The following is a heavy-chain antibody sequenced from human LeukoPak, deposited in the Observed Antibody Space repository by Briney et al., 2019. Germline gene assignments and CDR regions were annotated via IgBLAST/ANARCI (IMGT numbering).Heavy chain of an antibody. CDR1: GYTFTGYY. CDR3: ARGPSTTVTNRNYFDY. Sequence: ASVKVSCKASGYTFTGYYMHWVRQAPGQGLEWMGWISPNSGGTNYAQKFQGRVTMTRDTSISTAYMELSRLRSDDTAVSYCARGPSTTVTNRNYFDYWGQGTLVTVSS. CDR2: ISPNSGGT. D-gene: IGHD4-11*01. J-gene: IGHJ4*02. V-gene: IGHV1-2*02.